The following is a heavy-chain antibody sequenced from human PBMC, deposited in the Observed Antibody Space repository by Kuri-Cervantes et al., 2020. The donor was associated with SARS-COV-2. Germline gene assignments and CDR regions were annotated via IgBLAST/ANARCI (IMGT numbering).Heavy chain of an antibody. Sequence: LSLTCAVYGGSFSGYYWSWIRQPPGEGLEWIGEINHSGSTNYNPSLKSRVTISVDTSKNQFSLKLSSVTAADTAVYYCARGRRYSLPGGLDYWGQGTLVTVSS. CDR3: ARGRRYSLPGGLDY. CDR1: GGSFSGYY. D-gene: IGHD3-9*01. J-gene: IGHJ4*02. CDR2: INHSGST. V-gene: IGHV4-34*01.